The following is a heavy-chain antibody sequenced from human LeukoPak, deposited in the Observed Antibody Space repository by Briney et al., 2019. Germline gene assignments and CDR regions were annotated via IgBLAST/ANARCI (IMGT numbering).Heavy chain of an antibody. CDR3: ASLSREAVRNNWFDP. CDR2: IYYSGST. Sequence: SETLSLTCTVSGGSISSSSYYWGWIRQPPGKGLEWIGSIYYSGSTYYNPSLKSRVTISEDTSKNQFSLKLSSVTAADTAVYYCASLSREAVRNNWFDPWGQGTLVTVSS. V-gene: IGHV4-39*07. J-gene: IGHJ5*02. D-gene: IGHD4-11*01. CDR1: GGSISSSSYY.